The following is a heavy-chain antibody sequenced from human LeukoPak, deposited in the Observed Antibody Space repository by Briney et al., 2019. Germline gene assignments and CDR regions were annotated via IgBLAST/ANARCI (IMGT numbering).Heavy chain of an antibody. CDR2: INPNSGDT. Sequence: ASVKVSCKASGYTFTSCNINWVRQAPGHGLEWMGWINPNSGDTNRAQKFQGWVTLTRDTSVSTAYMELSRLRSDDKAVYYCARGHSRLGFDYWGQGTLVTVSS. CDR3: ARGHSRLGFDY. J-gene: IGHJ4*02. D-gene: IGHD3-16*01. CDR1: GYTFTSCN. V-gene: IGHV1-2*04.